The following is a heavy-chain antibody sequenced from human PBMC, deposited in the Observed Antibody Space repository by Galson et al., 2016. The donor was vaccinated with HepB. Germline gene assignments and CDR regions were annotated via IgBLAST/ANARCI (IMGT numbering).Heavy chain of an antibody. CDR1: GFTFSNFA. Sequence: SLRLSCAASGFTFSNFAMSWVRQAPGGGLEWVSGISVTGETTYYADSVKGRFTISRDESTSTLFLQMSSLRVEDTAIYHCAKAVGRYSDSVTNRGGYFDYWGPGSLVTVSS. D-gene: IGHD4-17*01. CDR2: ISVTGETT. CDR3: AKAVGRYSDSVTNRGGYFDY. J-gene: IGHJ4*02. V-gene: IGHV3-23*01.